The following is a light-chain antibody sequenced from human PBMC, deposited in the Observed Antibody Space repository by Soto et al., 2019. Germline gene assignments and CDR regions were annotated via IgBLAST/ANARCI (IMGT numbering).Light chain of an antibody. CDR2: GAS. J-gene: IGKJ4*01. CDR1: QSDSSSY. CDR3: PQYDSSPLT. V-gene: IGKV3-20*01. Sequence: EIVLTQSPGTLSLSPGERATLSCRASQSDSSSYLAWYQQKPGQAPRLLIYGASSRATGIPDRFSGSGSGTDFTLTISRLEPEDFAVYYCPQYDSSPLTFGGGTKVEIK.